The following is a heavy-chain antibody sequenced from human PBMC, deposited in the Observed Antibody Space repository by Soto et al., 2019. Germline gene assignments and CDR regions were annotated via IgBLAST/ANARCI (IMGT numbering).Heavy chain of an antibody. CDR2: LYGSGGGI. D-gene: IGHD4-17*01. CDR3: AKDAISGDGVWLAHD. Sequence: EVQLLESGGGLVQPGGSLRLSCVASGFTFSSYAMIWIRQVPGKGLEWVSGLYGSGGGIHYEDSVKGRFTISRDNSANSVYLQMNNLRVEDTAVYYCAKDAISGDGVWLAHDWGQGTVVTVSS. V-gene: IGHV3-23*01. CDR1: GFTFSSYA. J-gene: IGHJ4*02.